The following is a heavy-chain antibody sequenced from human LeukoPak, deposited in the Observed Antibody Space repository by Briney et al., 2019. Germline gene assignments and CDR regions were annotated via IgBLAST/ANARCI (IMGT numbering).Heavy chain of an antibody. J-gene: IGHJ4*02. Sequence: GGSLRLSCAASGFTVSSNFMSWVRQAPGKGLEWVSVLYSGGDTYYADPVKGRFTISRDNSKNTLYLQMNSLRAEDTAVYYCARTSGSYLYFDFWGQGTLVTVSS. D-gene: IGHD3-10*01. CDR1: GFTVSSNF. V-gene: IGHV3-53*01. CDR2: LYSGGDT. CDR3: ARTSGSYLYFDF.